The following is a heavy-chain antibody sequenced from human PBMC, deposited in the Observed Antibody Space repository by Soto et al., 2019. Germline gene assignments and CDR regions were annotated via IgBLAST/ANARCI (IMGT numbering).Heavy chain of an antibody. J-gene: IGHJ4*02. V-gene: IGHV3-66*01. CDR1: GFTVSTYY. Sequence: GGSLRLSCAASGFTVSTYYMSWVRQAPGKGLEWVSVIYSAGSADFADSVKDRFTVSRDNSKNTLYLQMSSLRAEDTAVYYCARVPSSSYHYFDYWGQGTLVTVSS. CDR3: ARVPSSSYHYFDY. D-gene: IGHD6-13*01. CDR2: IYSAGSA.